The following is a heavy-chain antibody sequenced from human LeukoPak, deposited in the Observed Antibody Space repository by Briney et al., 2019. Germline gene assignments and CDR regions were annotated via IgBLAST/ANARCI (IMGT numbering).Heavy chain of an antibody. V-gene: IGHV3-23*01. J-gene: IGHJ4*02. Sequence: GGSLRLSCAASGFTFSSYAMSWVRQAPGKGLEWVSAISGSGGSTYYADSVKGRFTISRDNSKHPPYLQMNSLRAEDTALYYCAKGRGSGRRGDFDYWGQGTLVTVSS. D-gene: IGHD3-10*01. CDR1: GFTFSSYA. CDR3: AKGRGSGRRGDFDY. CDR2: ISGSGGST.